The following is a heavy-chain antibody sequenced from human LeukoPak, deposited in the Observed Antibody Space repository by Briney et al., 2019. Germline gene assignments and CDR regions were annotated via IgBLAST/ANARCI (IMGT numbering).Heavy chain of an antibody. CDR3: ARASEDGYNYPFDY. CDR2: IYYSGST. V-gene: IGHV4-39*07. Sequence: SETLSLTCTVSGGSISSSSYYWGWIRQPPGKGLEWIGSIYYSGSTYYNPSLKSRVTISVDRSKNQFSLKLSSVTAADTAVYYCARASEDGYNYPFDYWGQGTLVTVSS. J-gene: IGHJ4*02. CDR1: GGSISSSSYY. D-gene: IGHD5-24*01.